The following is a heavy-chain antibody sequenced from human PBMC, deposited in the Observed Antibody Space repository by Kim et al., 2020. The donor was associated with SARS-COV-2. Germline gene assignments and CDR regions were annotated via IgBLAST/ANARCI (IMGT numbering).Heavy chain of an antibody. V-gene: IGHV3-74*01. Sequence: GGSLRLSCAASGFTFSSYWMHWVRQAPGKGLVWVSRINSDGSSTSYADSVKGRFTISRDNAKNTLYLQMNSLRAEDTAVYYCARESRGYSYGYYYYGMDVWGQGTMVTVSS. CDR1: GFTFSSYW. D-gene: IGHD5-18*01. J-gene: IGHJ6*02. CDR2: INSDGSST. CDR3: ARESRGYSYGYYYYGMDV.